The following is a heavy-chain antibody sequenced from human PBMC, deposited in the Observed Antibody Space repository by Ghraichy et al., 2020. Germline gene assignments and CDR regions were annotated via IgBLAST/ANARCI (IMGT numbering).Heavy chain of an antibody. CDR2: INPSGSI. Sequence: SQTLSLTCAVNGGSFSSYYWSWIRQPPGEGLEWIGEINPSGSITYNSSLKSRVTISLDASRKQISLKLSSVTAADTAVYYCARGLKLITMTPNGMDVWGQGTTVTVSS. D-gene: IGHD3-22*01. V-gene: IGHV4-34*01. J-gene: IGHJ6*02. CDR1: GGSFSSYY. CDR3: ARGLKLITMTPNGMDV.